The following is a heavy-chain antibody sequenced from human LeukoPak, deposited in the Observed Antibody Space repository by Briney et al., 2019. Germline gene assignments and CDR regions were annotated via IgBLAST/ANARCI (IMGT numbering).Heavy chain of an antibody. CDR2: MNEDGSGR. CDR1: RLTFTSAW. D-gene: IGHD3-10*01. Sequence: PGRSLRLSCAASRLTFTSAWMSWLRQTPEKGLEGVAHMNEDGSGRLYVDSAKDRLTISRHRTQKSAYLRMISVRVEDSAGYYCVAWFGESVLWGQGPLVSVSS. J-gene: IGHJ4*02. CDR3: VAWFGESVL. V-gene: IGHV3-7*01.